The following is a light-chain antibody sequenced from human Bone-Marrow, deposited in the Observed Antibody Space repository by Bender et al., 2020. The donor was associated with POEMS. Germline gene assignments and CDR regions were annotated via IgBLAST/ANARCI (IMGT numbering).Light chain of an antibody. V-gene: IGLV2-14*03. Sequence: QSALTQPGSVSGSRGQSITISCTGTSSDIGAYNFVSWYQQHPGKVPKLIIFNVSNRPSGISSRFSASKSANTASLTISGLRPEDEADYYCSSYAKSNSLVFGTGTTVTV. CDR1: SSDIGAYNF. J-gene: IGLJ1*01. CDR3: SSYAKSNSLV. CDR2: NVS.